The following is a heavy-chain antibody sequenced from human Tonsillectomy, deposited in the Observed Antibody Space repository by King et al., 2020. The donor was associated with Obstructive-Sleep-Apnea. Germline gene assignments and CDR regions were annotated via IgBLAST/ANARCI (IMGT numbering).Heavy chain of an antibody. CDR2: ISSSSSTI. J-gene: IGHJ4*02. CDR1: GFTFNSYS. Sequence: QLVQSGGGLVHPGGSLRLSCAASGFTFNSYSMNWVRQAPGKGLEWVSYISSSSSTIYYADSVKGRFTISRDNAKNSLYLQMNSLRAEDTAVYYCASSGDILTGYYFDYWGQGTLVTVSS. V-gene: IGHV3-48*04. CDR3: ASSGDILTGYYFDY. D-gene: IGHD3-9*01.